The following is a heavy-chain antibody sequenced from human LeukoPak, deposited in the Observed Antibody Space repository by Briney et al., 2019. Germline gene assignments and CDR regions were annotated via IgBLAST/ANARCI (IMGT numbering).Heavy chain of an antibody. Sequence: GGSLRLSCVASGFSFNDYSMNWVRQAPGKGLEWVSAISGSGGSTYYADSVKGRFTISRDNSKNTLYLQMNSLRAEDTAVYYCAKEGENWGSHYFDYWGQGTLVTVSS. CDR1: GFSFNDYS. J-gene: IGHJ4*02. V-gene: IGHV3-23*01. CDR3: AKEGENWGSHYFDY. CDR2: ISGSGGST. D-gene: IGHD7-27*01.